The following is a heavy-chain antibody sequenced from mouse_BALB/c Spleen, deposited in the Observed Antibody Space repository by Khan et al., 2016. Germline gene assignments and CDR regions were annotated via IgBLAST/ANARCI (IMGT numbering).Heavy chain of an antibody. V-gene: IGHV3-2*02. CDR3: AINWDEEDY. CDR2: IRYSGSP. CDR1: GYSITSDYA. D-gene: IGHD4-1*02. J-gene: IGHJ3*01. Sequence: EVQLQESGPGLVKPSQSLSLTCTVTGYSITSDYAWNWIRQFPGNKLEWMGYIRYSGSPSYNPSLKSRISITRDTSKNQFFLQLNSVTTEDTATYYCAINWDEEDYWGQGTLVTVSA.